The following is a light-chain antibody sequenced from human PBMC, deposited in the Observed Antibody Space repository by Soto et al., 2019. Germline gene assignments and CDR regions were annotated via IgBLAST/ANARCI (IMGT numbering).Light chain of an antibody. Sequence: SYELTQPPSVSGAPGKTARITCWGNNIGSKSLHGDQQKRGQAPVLVIYYDSDGPTGIPERFSGSNSANTATLTINGVEAGDEADSDCQVWDSSSQHLVFAAGTALTVL. CDR2: YDS. CDR1: NIGSKS. J-gene: IGLJ2*01. CDR3: QVWDSSSQHLV. V-gene: IGLV3-21*04.